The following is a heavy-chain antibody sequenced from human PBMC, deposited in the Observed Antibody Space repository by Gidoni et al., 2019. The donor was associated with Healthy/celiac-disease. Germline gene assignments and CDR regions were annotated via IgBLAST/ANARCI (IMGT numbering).Heavy chain of an antibody. Sequence: QVQLVQSGAEVKKPGASVKVSCKASGYTFTGYYMHWVRQAPGQGLEWMGWINPNSGGTNYAQKFQGRVTMTRDTSISTAYMELSRLRSDDTAVYYCAREIFGVVIIPYGMDVWGQGTTVTVSS. D-gene: IGHD3-3*01. CDR2: INPNSGGT. V-gene: IGHV1-2*02. J-gene: IGHJ6*02. CDR3: AREIFGVVIIPYGMDV. CDR1: GYTFTGYY.